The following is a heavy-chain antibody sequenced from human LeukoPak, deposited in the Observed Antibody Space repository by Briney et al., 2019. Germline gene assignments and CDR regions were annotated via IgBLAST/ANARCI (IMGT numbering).Heavy chain of an antibody. CDR3: ANDIVVVPAANDAFDI. Sequence: GGSLRLSCAASGFTFSSYGMHWVRQAPGKGLEWVVFIRYDGSNKYYADSVKGRFTISRDNSKNTLYLQMNSLRAEDTAVYYCANDIVVVPAANDAFDIWGQGTMVTVSS. V-gene: IGHV3-30*02. J-gene: IGHJ3*02. CDR2: IRYDGSNK. CDR1: GFTFSSYG. D-gene: IGHD2-2*01.